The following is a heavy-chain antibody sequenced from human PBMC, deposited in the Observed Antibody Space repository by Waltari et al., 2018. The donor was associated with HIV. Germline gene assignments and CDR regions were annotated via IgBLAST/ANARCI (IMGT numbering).Heavy chain of an antibody. CDR3: ARYRPEVHYYNGMDV. J-gene: IGHJ6*02. CDR2: ISSGGSTT. CDR1: GFAFRSSY. D-gene: IGHD3-16*02. Sequence: EVQLVESGGGSLQAGGSLSLSCAASGFAFRSSYMFWVRQAPGKGLVWVSRISSGGSTTSYADSVKGRFTVSRDNARNTLYLQMNSLRAEDTAVYYCARYRPEVHYYNGMDVWGQGTTVTVSS. V-gene: IGHV3-74*01.